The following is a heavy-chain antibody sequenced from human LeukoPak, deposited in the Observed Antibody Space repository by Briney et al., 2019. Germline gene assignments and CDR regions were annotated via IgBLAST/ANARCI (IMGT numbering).Heavy chain of an antibody. V-gene: IGHV4-34*01. CDR2: INHSGST. J-gene: IGHJ4*02. D-gene: IGHD3-22*01. CDR3: ARAIHYYDSSGYYTY. Sequence: KPSETLSLTCAVYGGSFSGYYWSWIRQPPGKGLEWIGEINHSGSTNYNPSLKSRGTISVDTHKNQFSLKLSSVTAADTAVYYCARAIHYYDSSGYYTYWGQGTLVTVSS. CDR1: GGSFSGYY.